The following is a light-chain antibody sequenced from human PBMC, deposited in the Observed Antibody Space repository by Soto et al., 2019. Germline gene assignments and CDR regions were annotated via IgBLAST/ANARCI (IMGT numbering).Light chain of an antibody. J-gene: IGKJ4*01. V-gene: IGKV1-39*01. CDR1: QSISTY. CDR2: GAF. Sequence: DIQMSQSPSSLSASIGDRITITCRASQSISTYLNWYQQKPGKAPRLLIYGAFTLQNGVPSRFSGSGSATDYTLTINSLQPEDFATYYCQQSFITPPLTFGGGTTVEMK. CDR3: QQSFITPPLT.